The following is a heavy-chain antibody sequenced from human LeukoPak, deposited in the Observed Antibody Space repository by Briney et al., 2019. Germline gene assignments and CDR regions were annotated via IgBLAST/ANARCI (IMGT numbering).Heavy chain of an antibody. J-gene: IGHJ4*02. D-gene: IGHD5-12*01. V-gene: IGHV4-34*01. CDR3: ARHRRGYDSPFDY. Sequence: PSETLSLTCKVNVGSFSGYHWTWIRQSPGKGLDYIGEINDSGCPIYNPSLKSRVTISVDTSKNQFSLKLSSVTAEDTAVYYCARHRRGYDSPFDYWGQGTLVTVSS. CDR1: VGSFSGYH. CDR2: INDSGCP.